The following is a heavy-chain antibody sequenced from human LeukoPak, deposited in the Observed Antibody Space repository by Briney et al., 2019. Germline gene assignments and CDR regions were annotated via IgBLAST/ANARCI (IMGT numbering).Heavy chain of an antibody. CDR1: GFTFSSSW. D-gene: IGHD2/OR15-2a*01. CDR2: MNSDGSIT. J-gene: IGHJ2*01. V-gene: IGHV3-74*01. Sequence: GGSLRLSCAASGFTFSSSWMHWVRQAPGKGLVWLSRMNSDGSITTYADSVKGRFTISRDNAKNTLYLQMNSLRAEDTAVYYCARGYSDSSTYYWYFDLWGRGTLVTVSS. CDR3: ARGYSDSSTYYWYFDL.